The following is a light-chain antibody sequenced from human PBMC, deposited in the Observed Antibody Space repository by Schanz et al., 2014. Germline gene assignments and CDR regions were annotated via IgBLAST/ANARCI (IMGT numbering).Light chain of an antibody. V-gene: IGKV3-11*01. CDR1: QSVDNY. CDR2: DAS. CDR3: QQCGSSRWT. J-gene: IGKJ1*01. Sequence: EIVLTQSPATLSLSPGERATLSCRASQSVDNYLAWYQQRPGQAPRLLIYDASTRATGIPDRFSGSGSGTDFTLTISRLEPEDFAVYYCQQCGSSRWTFGQGTKVEIK.